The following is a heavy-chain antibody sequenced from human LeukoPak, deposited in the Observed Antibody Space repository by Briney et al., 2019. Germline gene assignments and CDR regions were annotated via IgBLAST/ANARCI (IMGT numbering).Heavy chain of an antibody. CDR3: ARVVWFGELCWFDP. CDR1: GGSISSYY. Sequence: SETLSLTCTVSGGSISSYYWSWIRQPPGKGLEWIGYIYYSGSTNYNPSLKSRVTISVDTSKNQFSLKLSSVTAADTAVYYCARVVWFGELCWFDPWGQGTLVTVSS. J-gene: IGHJ5*02. V-gene: IGHV4-59*01. D-gene: IGHD3-10*01. CDR2: IYYSGST.